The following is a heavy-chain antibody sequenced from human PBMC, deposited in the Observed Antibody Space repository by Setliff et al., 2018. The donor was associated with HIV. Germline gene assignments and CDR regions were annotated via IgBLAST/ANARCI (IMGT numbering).Heavy chain of an antibody. V-gene: IGHV4-34*01. J-gene: IGHJ5*02. Sequence: SETLSLTCAFNGGSFSGYYWMWIRQSPGEGLEWLGNIGNIYYGGTTYYNPSLKGRITISVFTSSQQLSLTLTSVTPADTAVYYCARLRAAGTVHYFDPWGQGTQVTVSS. CDR2: IYYGGTT. CDR1: GGSFSGYY. CDR3: ARLRAAGTVHYFDP. D-gene: IGHD6-13*01.